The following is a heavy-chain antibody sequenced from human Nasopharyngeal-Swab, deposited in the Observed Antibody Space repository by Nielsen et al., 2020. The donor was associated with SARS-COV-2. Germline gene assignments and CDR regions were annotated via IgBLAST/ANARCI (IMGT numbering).Heavy chain of an antibody. Sequence: SLKISCAASGFTFSGYAMHWVRQAPGKGLELVAVISYDGSNKYYADSVKGRFTISRDNSKNTLYLQMNSLRAEDTAVYYCARGDTVTILTHFDYWGQGTLVTVSS. V-gene: IGHV3-30-3*01. J-gene: IGHJ4*02. D-gene: IGHD4-17*01. CDR3: ARGDTVTILTHFDY. CDR2: ISYDGSNK. CDR1: GFTFSGYA.